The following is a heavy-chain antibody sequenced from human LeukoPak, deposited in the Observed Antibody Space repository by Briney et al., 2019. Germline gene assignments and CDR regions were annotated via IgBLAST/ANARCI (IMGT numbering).Heavy chain of an antibody. J-gene: IGHJ5*02. CDR1: GFTFSSYG. V-gene: IGHV3-30*02. CDR2: IRFEGTEK. CDR3: AKDLIRDVWFGES. D-gene: IGHD3-10*01. Sequence: GGSLRLSCAASGFTFSSYGMHWVRQAPGKGLELVAFIRFEGTEKFYADSVKSRFTISRDNSKNTLYLQMNSLRAEDTAVYYCAKDLIRDVWFGESWGQGTLVTVSS.